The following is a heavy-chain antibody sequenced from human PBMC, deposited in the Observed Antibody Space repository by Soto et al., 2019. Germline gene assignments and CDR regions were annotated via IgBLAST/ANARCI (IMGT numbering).Heavy chain of an antibody. CDR2: VYYSGTT. CDR3: SRAPSAYSRGYGMDV. CDR1: GGSISRYY. J-gene: IGHJ6*02. D-gene: IGHD5-18*01. V-gene: IGHV4-59*01. Sequence: ASETLSLTCTVSGGSISRYYWSWIRQPPGKGLEWIGYVYYSGTTNYNPSLRSRVTISVDTSNNQFSLRLSSVTAADTAVYYCSRAPSAYSRGYGMDVWGQGTTVTVSS.